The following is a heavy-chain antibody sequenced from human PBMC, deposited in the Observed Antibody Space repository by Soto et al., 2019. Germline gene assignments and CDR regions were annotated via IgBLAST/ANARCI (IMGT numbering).Heavy chain of an antibody. CDR2: IRSKTNNYAT. Sequence: EVQLVESGGGLVQPGGSLKLSCAASGFNFSGSAIHWVRQASGKGLEWVGRIRSKTNNYATALAASVKGRFTMSRDESKNTAFLQMCSLKTEDTAVYFCTRRGVGTTPGDYWGQGTLVTV. V-gene: IGHV3-73*01. CDR3: TRRGVGTTPGDY. CDR1: GFNFSGSA. J-gene: IGHJ4*02. D-gene: IGHD1-26*01.